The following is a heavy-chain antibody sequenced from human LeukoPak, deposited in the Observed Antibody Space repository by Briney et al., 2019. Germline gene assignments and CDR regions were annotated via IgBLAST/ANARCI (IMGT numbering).Heavy chain of an antibody. V-gene: IGHV3-30-3*01. D-gene: IGHD6-19*01. J-gene: IGHJ4*02. Sequence: SGGSLRLSCAASAFTFSSYAMHWVRQAPGKGLEWVAVTSYDESTKHYADSVKGRFTISRDNYKSTLYLQMNSLRADDTAVYYCARDRKWLLTFDLWGQGTLVTVSS. CDR1: AFTFSSYA. CDR2: TSYDESTK. CDR3: ARDRKWLLTFDL.